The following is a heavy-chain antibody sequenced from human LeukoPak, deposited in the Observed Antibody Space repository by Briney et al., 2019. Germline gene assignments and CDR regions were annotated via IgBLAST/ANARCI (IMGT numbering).Heavy chain of an antibody. V-gene: IGHV3-21*01. D-gene: IGHD4-17*01. CDR2: ISSSGSYI. J-gene: IGHJ4*02. Sequence: GGSLRLSCAASAFTFSSYSMNWVRQAPGKGLEWVSSISSSGSYIYYADSVKGRFTISRDNAKNSLYLQMNSLRAEDTAVYYCARVRVTTVTLDYWGQGTLVTVSS. CDR1: AFTFSSYS. CDR3: ARVRVTTVTLDY.